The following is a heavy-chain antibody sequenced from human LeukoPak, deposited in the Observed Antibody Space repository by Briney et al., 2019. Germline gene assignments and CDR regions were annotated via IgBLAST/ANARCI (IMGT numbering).Heavy chain of an antibody. D-gene: IGHD5-12*01. Sequence: SETLSLTCAVYGGSFSGYYWSWIRQPPGKGLEWIGEINHSGSTNYNPSLKSRVTISVDTSKNQFSLKLSSVTAADTAVYYCARGPGGYSGYGRLDFDYWGQGTLVTVSS. V-gene: IGHV4-34*01. CDR1: GGSFSGYY. CDR2: INHSGST. CDR3: ARGPGGYSGYGRLDFDY. J-gene: IGHJ4*02.